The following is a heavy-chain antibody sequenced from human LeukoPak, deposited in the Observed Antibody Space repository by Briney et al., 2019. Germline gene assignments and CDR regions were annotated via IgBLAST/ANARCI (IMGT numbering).Heavy chain of an antibody. CDR1: GFTFSNYG. D-gene: IGHD5-18*01. V-gene: IGHV3-30*02. J-gene: IGHJ4*02. CDR2: IRYDGSNK. CDR3: ARDPIQLWFGSDY. Sequence: PGGSLRLSCAASGFTFSNYGIHWVRQAPGKGLEWVAFIRYDGSNKEYADSVKGRFTISRDNAKNSLYLQMNSLRAEDTAVYYCARDPIQLWFGSDYWGQGTLVTVSS.